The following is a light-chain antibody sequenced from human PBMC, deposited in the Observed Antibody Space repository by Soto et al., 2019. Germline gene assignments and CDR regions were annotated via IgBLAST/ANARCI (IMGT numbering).Light chain of an antibody. J-gene: IGKJ5*01. CDR1: QSVGSSY. Sequence: EIVFTQSPGTLSLSPGERATLPCRASQSVGSSYLAWSQPKPGQAPRPLIYGASSRATGTPDMFSSSWSGTDFTLTISRLEHEDSAVYYYQQYGSSGTFGQGTRLEIK. CDR3: QQYGSSGT. V-gene: IGKV3-20*01. CDR2: GAS.